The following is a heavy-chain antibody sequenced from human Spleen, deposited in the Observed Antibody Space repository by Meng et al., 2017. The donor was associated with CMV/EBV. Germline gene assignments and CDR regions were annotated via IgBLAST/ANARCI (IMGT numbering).Heavy chain of an antibody. CDR1: GFTFSTYG. CDR3: AKVGSSTRLERD. CDR2: IRYDEINK. J-gene: IGHJ4*02. D-gene: IGHD1-1*01. V-gene: IGHV3-30*02. Sequence: GESLKISCAASGFTFSTYGMHWVRQAPGKGLEWVAFIRYDEINKYYADSVKGRFTISRDNSKNTLYLQMNSLRADDTAVYYCAKVGSSTRLERDWGQGTLVTVSS.